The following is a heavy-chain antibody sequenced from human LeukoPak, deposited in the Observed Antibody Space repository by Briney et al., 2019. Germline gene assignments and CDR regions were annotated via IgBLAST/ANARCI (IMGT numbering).Heavy chain of an antibody. CDR2: IYHSGST. J-gene: IGHJ4*02. CDR1: GGSMSSGGYS. Sequence: PSETLSLTCAVSGGSMSSGGYSWSWIRQPPGKGLEWIGYIYHSGSTYYNPSLKSRVTISVDRSKNQFSLKLSSVTAADTAVHYSARVAPTGYSGYDLFDYWGQGTLVTVSS. CDR3: ARVAPTGYSGYDLFDY. V-gene: IGHV4-30-2*01. D-gene: IGHD5-12*01.